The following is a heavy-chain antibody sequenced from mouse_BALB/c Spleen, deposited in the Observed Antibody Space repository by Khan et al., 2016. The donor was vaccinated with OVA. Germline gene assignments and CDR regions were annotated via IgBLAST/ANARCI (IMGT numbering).Heavy chain of an antibody. CDR3: TRDGNYAHWYFDV. J-gene: IGHJ1*01. D-gene: IGHD2-1*01. CDR1: GFPFSTYT. V-gene: IGHV5-6-4*01. Sequence: EVELVESGGGLVKPGGSLKLSCAASGFPFSTYTMSWVRQTPEKRLEWVATISSGSTYTYYPDSVKGRFTISRDNAKNTLYLQISSLKSEDPALYYCTRDGNYAHWYFDVWGAGTTVTVSS. CDR2: ISSGSTYT.